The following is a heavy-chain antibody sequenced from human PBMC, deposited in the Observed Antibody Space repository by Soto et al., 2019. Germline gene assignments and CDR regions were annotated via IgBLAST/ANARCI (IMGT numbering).Heavy chain of an antibody. V-gene: IGHV3-23*01. Sequence: EVQLLESGGGLVQPGGSLRLSCAASGFTFSVYAMSWVRQAPGKGLQWVSSISGSGDITYYADSVKGRFTISRDNSKNTLYLQLNSLRADDTAVYYCAKDALSWGPDYWGQGTLVTVSS. CDR3: AKDALSWGPDY. D-gene: IGHD7-27*01. CDR2: ISGSGDIT. J-gene: IGHJ4*02. CDR1: GFTFSVYA.